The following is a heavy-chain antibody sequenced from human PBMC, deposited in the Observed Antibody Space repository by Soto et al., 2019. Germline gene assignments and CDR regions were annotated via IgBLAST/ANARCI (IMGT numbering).Heavy chain of an antibody. CDR3: AEVAATPDYYYGMDV. D-gene: IGHD2-15*01. Sequence: SVKVSSKASGGTFSSYAISWVRQAPGQGLEWMGGIIPIFGTANYAQKFQGRVTITADESTSTAYMELSSLRSEDTAVYYCAEVAATPDYYYGMDVWGQGTTVTVS. J-gene: IGHJ6*02. V-gene: IGHV1-69*13. CDR2: IIPIFGTA. CDR1: GGTFSSYA.